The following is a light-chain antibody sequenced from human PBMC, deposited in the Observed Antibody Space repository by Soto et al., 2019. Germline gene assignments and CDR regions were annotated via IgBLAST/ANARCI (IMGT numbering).Light chain of an antibody. V-gene: IGKV1-5*03. CDR1: QNINTW. CDR3: QHYDAYPLA. J-gene: IGKJ4*01. CDR2: KAS. Sequence: DIQMTQSPSTLSASVGDRVTITCRASQNINTWLAWYQQKPGKAPNLLIYKASSLESGVPSRFSGSGSGTEFTLTISSLQPDDFATYYCQHYDAYPLAFGGGTKVEIK.